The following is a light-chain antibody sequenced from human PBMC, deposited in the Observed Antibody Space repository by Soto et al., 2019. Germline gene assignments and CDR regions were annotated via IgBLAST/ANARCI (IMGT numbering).Light chain of an antibody. CDR2: AAS. Sequence: DRQMSQSPSSVSASVGDRGTLTRRSSQGISSWLAWYQQKPGKAPKXLIYAASSLQSGVPSRFSGSGSGTDCTLTISSLQPEEFSTDYYHQRYSTPPTLGQGTKVDIK. V-gene: IGKV1-12*01. CDR3: HQRYSTPPT. J-gene: IGKJ1*01. CDR1: QGISSW.